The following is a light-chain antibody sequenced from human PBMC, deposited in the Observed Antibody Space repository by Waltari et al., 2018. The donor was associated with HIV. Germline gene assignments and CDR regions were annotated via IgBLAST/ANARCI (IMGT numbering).Light chain of an antibody. CDR3: QSFETGTWV. Sequence: NFMLTQPHSVSESPGKTVTISCTRSGGSIASNFVQWYQQRPGSAPTTVIYENNERPSVFPDRFSGSLDSSSNSASLTISGLKTEDEADYYWQSFETGTWVFGGGTKLTVL. CDR1: GGSIASNF. V-gene: IGLV6-57*04. J-gene: IGLJ3*02. CDR2: ENN.